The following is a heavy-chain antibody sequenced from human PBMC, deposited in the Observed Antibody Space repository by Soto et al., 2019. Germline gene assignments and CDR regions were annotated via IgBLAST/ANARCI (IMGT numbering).Heavy chain of an antibody. J-gene: IGHJ6*02. D-gene: IGHD4-17*01. V-gene: IGHV4-34*01. Sequence: SETLSLTCAVYGGSFSGYYWSWIRQPPGKGLEWIGEINHSGSTNYNPSLKSRVTISVDTSKNQFSLKLSSVTAADTAVYYCARGHYDYYYYVIDVWGQGSTVTGSS. CDR2: INHSGST. CDR3: ARGHYDYYYYVIDV. CDR1: GGSFSGYY.